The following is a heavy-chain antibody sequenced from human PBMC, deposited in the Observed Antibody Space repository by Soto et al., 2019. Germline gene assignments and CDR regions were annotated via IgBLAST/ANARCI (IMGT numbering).Heavy chain of an antibody. Sequence: QMQLVQSGAEVKKPGSSVKVSCKASGGTLSSFINYPINWVRQAPGQGLEWMGGIVPNVGTVNYAQKFQGRVTINSDKSTGTAYMEVSSLRSEDTALYYCARRDTSGFLRYVDNCGQGTLVTVSS. V-gene: IGHV1-69*06. CDR2: IVPNVGTV. CDR3: ARRDTSGFLRYVDN. CDR1: GGTLSSFINYP. D-gene: IGHD3-3*01. J-gene: IGHJ4*02.